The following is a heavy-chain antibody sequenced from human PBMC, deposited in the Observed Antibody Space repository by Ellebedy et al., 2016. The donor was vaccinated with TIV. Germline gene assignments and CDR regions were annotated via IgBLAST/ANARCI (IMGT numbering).Heavy chain of an antibody. J-gene: IGHJ4*02. CDR2: ISTYNGNT. CDR3: ARVGKDILTRYSLFDY. CDR1: GYTFTSYG. V-gene: IGHV1-18*04. Sequence: AASVKVSCKASGYTFTSYGISWVRQAPGHGLEFMGWISTYNGNTNYAEKFQGRVTMTTDTSTSTAYMEVRSLRSDDTALYYCARVGKDILTRYSLFDYWGQGTLVTVSS. D-gene: IGHD3-9*01.